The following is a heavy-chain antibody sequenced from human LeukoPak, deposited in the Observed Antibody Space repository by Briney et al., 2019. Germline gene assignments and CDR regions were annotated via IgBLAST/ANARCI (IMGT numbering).Heavy chain of an antibody. CDR3: ARQNSNRIFDY. D-gene: IGHD4-11*01. V-gene: IGHV4-38-2*01. CDR2: IYHSGST. CDR1: GYSISSGYY. Sequence: SETLSLTCAVSGYSISSGYYWGWIRQPPGKGLEWIGSIYHSGSTYYNPSLESRVTISVDTSKNQFSLKLSSVTAADTAVYYCARQNSNRIFDYWGQGTLVTVSS. J-gene: IGHJ4*02.